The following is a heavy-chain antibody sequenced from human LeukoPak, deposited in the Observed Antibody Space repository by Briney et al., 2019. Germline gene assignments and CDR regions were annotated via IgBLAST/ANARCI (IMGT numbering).Heavy chain of an antibody. J-gene: IGHJ3*02. V-gene: IGHV3-74*01. CDR2: INSDGSST. CDR1: GFTFSSYW. D-gene: IGHD3-22*01. CDR3: ARDSSGYSRDAFDI. Sequence: PGGSLRLSCAASGFTFSSYWMHWVRQAPGKGLVWVSRINSDGSSTSYADSVKGRFTISRDNAKNALYLQMNSLRAEDTAVYYCARDSSGYSRDAFDIWGQGTMVTVSS.